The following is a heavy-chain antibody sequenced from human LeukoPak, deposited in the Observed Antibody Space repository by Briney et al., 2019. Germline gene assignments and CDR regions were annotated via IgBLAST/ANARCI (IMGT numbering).Heavy chain of an antibody. Sequence: PSETLSLTCAVSGGSISSGGYSWSWIRQPPGKGLEWIGYIYYGGSTYYNPSLKSRVTISVDRSRNQFSLKLSSVTAADTAVYYCARTNWGLYYFDYWGQGTLVTVSS. CDR1: GGSISSGGYS. CDR3: ARTNWGLYYFDY. J-gene: IGHJ4*02. D-gene: IGHD7-27*01. V-gene: IGHV4-30-2*01. CDR2: IYYGGST.